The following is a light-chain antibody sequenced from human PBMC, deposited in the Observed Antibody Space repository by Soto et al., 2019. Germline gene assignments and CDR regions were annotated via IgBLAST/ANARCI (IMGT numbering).Light chain of an antibody. CDR2: EVN. V-gene: IGLV2-8*01. J-gene: IGLJ1*01. Sequence: QSALTQPPSASGSPGQSVAISCTGTSSDVGGYNYVSWYQQHPGKAPKLMIYEVNKRPSGVPDRFSGSKSGNTASLTVSGLQAEDEADYYCSSCTSSSTLLYVFGTGTKVTVL. CDR1: SSDVGGYNY. CDR3: SSCTSSSTLLYV.